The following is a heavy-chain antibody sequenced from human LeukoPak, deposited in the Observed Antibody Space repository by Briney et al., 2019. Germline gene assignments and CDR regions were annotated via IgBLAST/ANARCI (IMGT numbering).Heavy chain of an antibody. Sequence: SVKVSCKASGGTFSSYAISWVRQAPGQGLEWMGGIIPIFGTASYAQKFQGRVTVTRDTPTSTVHMELSGLRSEDTAVYYCARDQEGLDYWGQGTLVTVSS. J-gene: IGHJ4*02. V-gene: IGHV1-69*05. CDR1: GGTFSSYA. CDR3: ARDQEGLDY. CDR2: IIPIFGTA.